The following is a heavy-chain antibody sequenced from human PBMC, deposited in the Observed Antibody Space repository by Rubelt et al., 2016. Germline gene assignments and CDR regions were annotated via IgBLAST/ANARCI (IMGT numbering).Heavy chain of an antibody. Sequence: QVQLQESGPGLVKPSETLSLICTVSTYSISSGYYWGWIRQPPGKGLEWIGSIYRGGNTYYNLSLRSRVAISVDTSKKHFSLEVGSVPAAGTAVCYCARAVDPYGSGSPRFDFWGQGTLVTVSS. CDR1: TYSISSGYY. D-gene: IGHD3-10*01. J-gene: IGHJ4*02. CDR2: IYRGGNT. V-gene: IGHV4-38-2*02. CDR3: ARAVDPYGSGSPRFDF.